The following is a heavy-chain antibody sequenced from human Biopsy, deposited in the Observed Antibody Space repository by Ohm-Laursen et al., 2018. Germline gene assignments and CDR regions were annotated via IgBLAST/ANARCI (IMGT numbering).Heavy chain of an antibody. CDR3: ARLAQIYGDSPFDP. D-gene: IGHD4-17*01. V-gene: IGHV1-18*01. Sequence: ASVKASCNASGYTFTTYAISWVRQAPGQGLEWMGWISTYNGNTNYTQKVQGRVTMTTDSSTSTAYTELSSLRSEDTAVYYCARLAQIYGDSPFDPWGQGTLVTVSS. CDR1: GYTFTTYA. CDR2: ISTYNGNT. J-gene: IGHJ5*02.